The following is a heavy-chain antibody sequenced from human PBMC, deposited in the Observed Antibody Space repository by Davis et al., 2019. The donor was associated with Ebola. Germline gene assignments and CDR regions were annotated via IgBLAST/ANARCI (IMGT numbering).Heavy chain of an antibody. CDR2: IYYSGST. CDR3: AREIKGSYYFDY. CDR1: GGSISSGGYY. J-gene: IGHJ4*02. Sequence: MPSETLSLTCTVSGGSISSGGYYWSWIRQHPGKGLEWIGYIYYSGSTYYNPSLKSRVTISVDTSKNQFSLKLSSVTAADTAVYYCAREIKGSYYFDYWGQGTLVTVSS. D-gene: IGHD3-10*01. V-gene: IGHV4-31*03.